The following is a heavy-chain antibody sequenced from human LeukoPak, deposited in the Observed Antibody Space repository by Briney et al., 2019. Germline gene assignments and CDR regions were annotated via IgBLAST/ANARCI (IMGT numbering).Heavy chain of an antibody. J-gene: IGHJ5*01. CDR1: GFSFGNYA. Sequence: PGGSLRLSCVASGFSFGNYATSWVRQAPGKGLQWVSQISGTGGATWYAGFARDRFTISRDNSKKTLYLQMSGLRVEDTAMYYCVKDPRDTYGTNWFVSWGQGTLLIVS. CDR2: ISGTGGAT. D-gene: IGHD2-21*01. CDR3: VKDPRDTYGTNWFVS. V-gene: IGHV3-23*01.